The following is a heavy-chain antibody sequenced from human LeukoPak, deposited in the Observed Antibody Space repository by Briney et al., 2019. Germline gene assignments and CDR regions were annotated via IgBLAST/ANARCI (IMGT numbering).Heavy chain of an antibody. V-gene: IGHV3-48*03. Sequence: GGSLRLSCAASGFTFSRFGMNWVRQAQGKGLEWVSYISSTGNPIYYADSVKGRFTISRDNAKNSLYLQMNSLRAEDTAMYYCARGRYSGTTYYFDYWGQGTLVTVSS. CDR1: GFTFSRFG. CDR3: ARGRYSGTTYYFDY. J-gene: IGHJ4*02. CDR2: ISSTGNPI. D-gene: IGHD5-12*01.